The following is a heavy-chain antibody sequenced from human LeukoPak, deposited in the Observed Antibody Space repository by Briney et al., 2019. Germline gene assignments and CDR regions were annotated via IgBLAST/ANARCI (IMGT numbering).Heavy chain of an antibody. V-gene: IGHV1-18*01. D-gene: IGHD3-22*01. J-gene: IGHJ4*02. CDR1: GYTFTSYG. CDR2: ISAYNGNT. CDR3: ARAGNYYDSSGYSPFDY. Sequence: ASVKVSCKASGYTFTSYGISLVRQAPGQGLEWMGWISAYNGNTNYAQKLQGRVTMTTDTSTSTAYMELRSLRSDDTAVYYCARAGNYYDSSGYSPFDYWGQGTLVTVSS.